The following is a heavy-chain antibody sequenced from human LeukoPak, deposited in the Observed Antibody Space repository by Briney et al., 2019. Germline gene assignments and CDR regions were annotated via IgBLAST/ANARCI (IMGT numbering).Heavy chain of an antibody. Sequence: PSETLSLTCTVSGGSISSYYWSWIRQPAGQGLEWIGRIYTSGSTNYNPSLKSRVTMSVDTSKNQFSLKLSSVTAADTAVYYCARGRIAVAGYYYYYCMDVWGKGTTVTVSS. D-gene: IGHD6-19*01. V-gene: IGHV4-4*07. CDR1: GGSISSYY. CDR3: ARGRIAVAGYYYYYCMDV. J-gene: IGHJ6*03. CDR2: IYTSGST.